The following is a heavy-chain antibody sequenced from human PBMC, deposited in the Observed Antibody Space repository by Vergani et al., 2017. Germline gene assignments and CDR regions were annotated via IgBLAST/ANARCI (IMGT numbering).Heavy chain of an antibody. D-gene: IGHD3-10*01. CDR2: INPNSGGT. CDR3: ARDSAAIRPIYYFDY. Sequence: QVQLVQSGAEVKKPGASVKVSCKASGYTFTGYYMLWVRQAPGQGLEWMGWINPNSGGTNYAQKFQGRVTMTRDTSISTAYMELSRLRSDDTAVYYCARDSAAIRPIYYFDYWGQGTLVTVSS. J-gene: IGHJ4*02. V-gene: IGHV1-2*02. CDR1: GYTFTGYY.